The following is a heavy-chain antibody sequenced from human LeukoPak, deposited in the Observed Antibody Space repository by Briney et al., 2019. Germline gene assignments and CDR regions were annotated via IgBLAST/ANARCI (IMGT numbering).Heavy chain of an antibody. J-gene: IGHJ4*02. CDR2: IYYSGST. D-gene: IGHD3-10*01. V-gene: IGHV4-59*01. CDR3: ARFHGSGSYNDY. CDR1: GGSISSYY. Sequence: PSETLSLTCTVSGGSISSYYWSWIRQPPGKGLEWIGYIYYSGSTNYNPSLKSRVTISVDTSKSQFSLKLSSVTAADTAVYYCARFHGSGSYNDYWGQGTLVTVSS.